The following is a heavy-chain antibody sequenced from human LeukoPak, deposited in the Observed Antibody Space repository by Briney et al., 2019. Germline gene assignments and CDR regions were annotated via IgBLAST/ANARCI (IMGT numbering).Heavy chain of an antibody. CDR2: NWNGGST. CDR3: ARGGYFDISGYPNLEY. D-gene: IGHD3-22*01. Sequence: GGSLRLSCAASGFTFDDYGMSWVRQAPGKGLEWVSGNWNGGSTDYADSVKGRFTISRDNAKNSLYLQMNSLRAEDTALYHCARGGYFDISGYPNLEYWGQGTLVTVSS. V-gene: IGHV3-20*01. CDR1: GFTFDDYG. J-gene: IGHJ4*02.